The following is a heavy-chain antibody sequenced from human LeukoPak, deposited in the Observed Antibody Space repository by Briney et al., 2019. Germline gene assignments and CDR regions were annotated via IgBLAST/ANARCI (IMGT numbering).Heavy chain of an antibody. CDR3: ARSGSYGQDAFDI. Sequence: SGTLSLTCAVSGGSISSSNWWSWVRQPPGKGLEWIGSIYYSGSTYYNPSLKSRVTISVDTSKNQFSLKLSSVTAADTAVYYCARSGSYGQDAFDIWGQGTMVTVSS. V-gene: IGHV4-4*02. D-gene: IGHD1-26*01. CDR1: GGSISSSNW. J-gene: IGHJ3*02. CDR2: IYYSGST.